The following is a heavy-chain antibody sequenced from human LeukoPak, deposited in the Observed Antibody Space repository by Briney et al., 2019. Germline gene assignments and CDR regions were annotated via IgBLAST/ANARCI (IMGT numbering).Heavy chain of an antibody. V-gene: IGHV4-31*03. CDR3: ARGLMAGTGSIDY. J-gene: IGHJ4*02. CDR1: GGSISSGGYY. D-gene: IGHD6-19*01. CDR2: IYYSGST. Sequence: PSQTLSLTCTVSGGSISSGGYYWSWIRQHPGKGLEWIGYIYYSGSTYYNPSLKSRVTISVDTSKNQFSLKLSSVTAADTAVYYCARGLMAGTGSIDYWGQGTLVTVSS.